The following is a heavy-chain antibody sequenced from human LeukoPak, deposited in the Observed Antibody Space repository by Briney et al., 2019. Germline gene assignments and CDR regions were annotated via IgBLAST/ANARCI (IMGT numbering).Heavy chain of an antibody. Sequence: PSETLSLTCTVSGGSTSVYYWSWIRQPPGKGLEWIGHIYYSGSTNYNPSLKSRVTISLDTSKNQFSLKLSSVTAADTAVYYCAVGGTYCGGDCSAFDIWGQGTLVTVSS. CDR2: IYYSGST. CDR1: GGSTSVYY. V-gene: IGHV4-59*12. CDR3: AVGGTYCGGDCSAFDI. J-gene: IGHJ3*02. D-gene: IGHD2-21*02.